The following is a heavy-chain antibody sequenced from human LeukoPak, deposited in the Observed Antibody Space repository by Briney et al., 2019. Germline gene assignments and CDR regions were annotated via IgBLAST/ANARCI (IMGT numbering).Heavy chain of an antibody. CDR3: ARDVGPYYCSSTSCPHYFDY. V-gene: IGHV4-4*07. D-gene: IGHD2-2*01. CDR1: GGSISSYY. CDR2: IYTSGST. J-gene: IGHJ4*02. Sequence: KASETLSLTCTVSGGSISSYYWSWIRQPAGKGLEWIGRIYTSGSTNYNPSLKSRVTMSVDTSMNQFSLKLSSVTAADTAVYYCARDVGPYYCSSTSCPHYFDYWGQGTLVTVSS.